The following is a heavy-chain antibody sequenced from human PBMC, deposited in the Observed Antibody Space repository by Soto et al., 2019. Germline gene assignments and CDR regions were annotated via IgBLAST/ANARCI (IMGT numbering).Heavy chain of an antibody. CDR3: ARERSVGYCITTTCPKPFYYYAMDV. J-gene: IGHJ6*02. CDR2: IIPIFGTP. CDR1: GGTFTNYA. V-gene: IGHV1-69*13. Sequence: VASVKVSCKPSGGTFTNYAFSWVRQAPGQGLEWMGGIIPIFGTPDCAQNFQGRVTITADESTRTASMELSSLRSDDTAVYYCARERSVGYCITTTCPKPFYYYAMDVWGQGTTVTVSS. D-gene: IGHD2-2*01.